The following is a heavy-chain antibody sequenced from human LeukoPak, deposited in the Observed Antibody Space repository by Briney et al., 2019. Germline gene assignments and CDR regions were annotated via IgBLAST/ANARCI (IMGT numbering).Heavy chain of an antibody. CDR2: IRYDGSNK. J-gene: IGHJ6*03. D-gene: IGHD6-6*01. V-gene: IGHV3-30*02. Sequence: GGSLRLSCAASGFTFSSYGMHWVRQAPGKGLEWVAFIRYDGSNKYYADSVKGRFTISRDNSKNTLYLQMNSLRAEDTAVYYCARDFTTYSSSSTYYYYYMDVWGKGTTVTVSS. CDR1: GFTFSSYG. CDR3: ARDFTTYSSSSTYYYYYMDV.